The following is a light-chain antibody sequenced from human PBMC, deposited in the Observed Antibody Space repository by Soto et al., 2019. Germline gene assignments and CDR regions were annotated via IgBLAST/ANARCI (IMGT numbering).Light chain of an antibody. J-gene: IGKJ2*01. CDR3: QRANGFPPYT. CDR2: AAS. V-gene: IGKV1D-12*01. Sequence: DIQMTQSPSSVSASVGDRVTITCRASQGISSWLAWYQQKPGKAPKLLIYAASSLQSGVPSRFTGIGSGADFLLTISSFEPEDFATSSCQRANGFPPYTFGQGTKLEIK. CDR1: QGISSW.